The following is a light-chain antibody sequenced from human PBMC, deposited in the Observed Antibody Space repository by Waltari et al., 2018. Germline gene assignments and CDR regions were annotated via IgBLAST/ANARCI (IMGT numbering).Light chain of an antibody. J-gene: IGKJ2*01. Sequence: EIVMTQSPATLSVSPGDRATLSCRASQSVSSNLAWYQQIPGQTPRLLMSGASTRAIGLPARFSGSGFETEFTLTISSLQSEDFAVYYCQQYNWAPYTFGQGTKLEIK. CDR3: QQYNWAPYT. V-gene: IGKV3-15*01. CDR2: GAS. CDR1: QSVSSN.